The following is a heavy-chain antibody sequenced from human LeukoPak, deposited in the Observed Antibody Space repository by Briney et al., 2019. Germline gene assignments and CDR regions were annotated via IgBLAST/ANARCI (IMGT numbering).Heavy chain of an antibody. CDR2: INPNSGGT. V-gene: IGHV1-2*02. CDR1: GYTFTGYY. CDR3: ARVDTAMVSRDYYYGMDV. D-gene: IGHD5-18*01. J-gene: IGHJ6*02. Sequence: ASVKVSCKASGYTFTGYYMHWVRQAPGQGLEWMGWINPNSGGTNYAQKFQGRVTMTRDTSISTAYMELSRLRSDDTAVYYCARVDTAMVSRDYYYGMDVWGQGTTVTVSS.